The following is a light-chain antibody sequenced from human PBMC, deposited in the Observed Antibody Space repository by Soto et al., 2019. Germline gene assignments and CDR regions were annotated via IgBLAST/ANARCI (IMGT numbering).Light chain of an antibody. Sequence: EIVMTQSPATLSVSPGERANLSCRASQSVSSNLAWYQQKPGQAPRLLIYGASTRATGIPARFSGSGSGTEFTRTICSLEAEEFALYNCQPRGTWPRTVGQGTRLEIK. J-gene: IGKJ5*01. CDR2: GAS. CDR1: QSVSSN. CDR3: QPRGTWPRT. V-gene: IGKV3-15*01.